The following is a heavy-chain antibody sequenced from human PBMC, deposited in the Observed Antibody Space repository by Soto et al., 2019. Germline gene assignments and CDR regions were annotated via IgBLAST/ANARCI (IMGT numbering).Heavy chain of an antibody. V-gene: IGHV4-31*03. CDR2: IHYTGST. J-gene: IGHJ4*02. Sequence: QVQLQESGPGLVKPSLTLSLTCSVSGVSIKSGGYYWTRIRQRPGKGLEWIAYIHYTGSTNYNPYLKSRLTVSLDTSKNLFSLNLKSVTAADTAVYFCARGLDGGYPYAYDNWGQGTLVTVSS. CDR3: ARGLDGGYPYAYDN. D-gene: IGHD5-18*01. CDR1: GVSIKSGGYY.